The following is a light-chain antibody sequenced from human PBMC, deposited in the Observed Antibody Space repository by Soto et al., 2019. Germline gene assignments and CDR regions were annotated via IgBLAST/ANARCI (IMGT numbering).Light chain of an antibody. Sequence: EVVMTQSPATLSVSPGESATLSCRAIQSISNSFLSWFQQIPGQAPRLLIYGASMRATGIPDRFSGSGSGTDFTLTISRLEPEDFAVYYCQQCGSSSTFGQGTRLEIK. V-gene: IGKV3-20*01. CDR3: QQCGSSST. J-gene: IGKJ5*01. CDR1: QSISNSF. CDR2: GAS.